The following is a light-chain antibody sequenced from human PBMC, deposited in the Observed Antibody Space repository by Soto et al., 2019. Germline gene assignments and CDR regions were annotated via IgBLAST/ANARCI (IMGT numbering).Light chain of an antibody. CDR2: DTS. Sequence: EIVLTQSPATLSLSPGERATLSCRASQSVGSYLAWFQQTPGQAPRLLIYDTSNRATGIPARFSGSGSGTDFTLTISSLEPEDFAVYYCQQYDDWPLTFGGGTKVDIK. V-gene: IGKV3-11*01. CDR1: QSVGSY. CDR3: QQYDDWPLT. J-gene: IGKJ4*01.